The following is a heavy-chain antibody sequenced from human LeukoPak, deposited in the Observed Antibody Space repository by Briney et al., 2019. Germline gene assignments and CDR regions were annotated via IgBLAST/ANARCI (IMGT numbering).Heavy chain of an antibody. J-gene: IGHJ4*02. D-gene: IGHD6-19*01. CDR1: GFTVRSNY. Sequence: GSLGLSWAAPGFTVRSNYKGWGRPAPGEGVGGVSGIYTDGSTYYADSVKGRFTISRDNSKNTLYLQMNSLRAEDTAVYYCARTPGIAVAGTGYFDYWGQGTLVTVSS. V-gene: IGHV3-53*01. CDR3: ARTPGIAVAGTGYFDY. CDR2: IYTDGST.